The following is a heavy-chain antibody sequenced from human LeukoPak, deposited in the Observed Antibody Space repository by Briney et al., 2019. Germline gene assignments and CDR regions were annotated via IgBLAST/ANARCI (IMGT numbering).Heavy chain of an antibody. CDR2: IYYSGST. D-gene: IGHD6-19*01. CDR3: ASHSRGWYFY. CDR1: GYSITSAYY. V-gene: IGHV4-38-2*02. J-gene: IGHJ4*02. Sequence: KSSETLSLTCTVSGYSITSAYYWGWIRQPPGKGLEWIGSIYYSGSTYYNPSLKSRVTILVDTSKNQFSLKLSSVTAADTAVYYCASHSRGWYFYWGQGTLVTVSS.